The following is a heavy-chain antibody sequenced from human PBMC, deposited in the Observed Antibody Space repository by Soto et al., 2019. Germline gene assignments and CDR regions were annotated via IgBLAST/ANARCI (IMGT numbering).Heavy chain of an antibody. D-gene: IGHD1-26*01. Sequence: QVQLVQSGAEVKKPGASVKVSCKASGYTFTSYYMHWVRQAPGQGLEWMGIINPSGGSTSYAQKFQGRVTMTTDTSTSTVYMELSSLRSEDPAVYYCAREEGSGSYFDYWGQGTLVTVSS. CDR1: GYTFTSYY. CDR2: INPSGGST. CDR3: AREEGSGSYFDY. J-gene: IGHJ4*02. V-gene: IGHV1-46*01.